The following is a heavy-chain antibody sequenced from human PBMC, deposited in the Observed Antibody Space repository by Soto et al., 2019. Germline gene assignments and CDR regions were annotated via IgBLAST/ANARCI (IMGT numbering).Heavy chain of an antibody. CDR3: AKGGGDRYLGDAFDI. J-gene: IGHJ3*02. CDR2: ISWNSGSI. V-gene: IGHV3-9*01. Sequence: GGSLRLSCAASGFTFDDYAMHWVRQAPGKGLEWVSGISWNSGSIGYADSVKGRFTISRDNAKNSLYLQMNSLRAEDTALYYCAKGGGDRYLGDAFDIWGQGTMVTVSS. D-gene: IGHD3-16*02. CDR1: GFTFDDYA.